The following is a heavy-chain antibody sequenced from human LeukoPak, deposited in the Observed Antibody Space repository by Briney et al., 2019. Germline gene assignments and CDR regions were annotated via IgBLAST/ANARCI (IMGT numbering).Heavy chain of an antibody. CDR3: ARDTGGQDY. CDR1: GYTFTDYY. D-gene: IGHD2-8*02. J-gene: IGHJ4*02. CDR2: VDPEDGET. Sequence: GASVKVSCKASGYTFTDYYMHWVQQAPGKGLEWMGRVDPEDGETIYAEKFQGRVTITTDTSTDTAYMELSSLRSEDTAVYYCARDTGGQDYWGQGTLVTVSS. V-gene: IGHV1-69-2*01.